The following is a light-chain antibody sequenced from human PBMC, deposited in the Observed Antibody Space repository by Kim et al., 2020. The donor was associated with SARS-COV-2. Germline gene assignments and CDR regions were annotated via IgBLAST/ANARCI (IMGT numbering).Light chain of an antibody. Sequence: GDRVTITCRASQSLGNWLAWYQQKPGKTPNLLIYDASSLESGVPSRFSGSGSATEFTLTISSLKPDDFATYYCQQYNDYPLTFGGGTKVDIK. CDR1: QSLGNW. J-gene: IGKJ4*01. CDR3: QQYNDYPLT. CDR2: DAS. V-gene: IGKV1-5*01.